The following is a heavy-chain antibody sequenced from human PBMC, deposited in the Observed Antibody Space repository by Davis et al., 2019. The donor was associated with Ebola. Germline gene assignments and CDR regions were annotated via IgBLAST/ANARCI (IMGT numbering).Heavy chain of an antibody. CDR2: IYYSGST. J-gene: IGHJ4*02. CDR1: GGSISSYY. V-gene: IGHV4-59*01. D-gene: IGHD1-26*01. Sequence: PSETLSLTCTVSGGSISSYYWSWIRQPPGKGLEWIGYIYYSGSTNYNPSLKSRVTISVDTSKNQFSLKLSSVTAADTAVYYCARGGPIVGAPNDYWGQGTLVTVSS. CDR3: ARGGPIVGAPNDY.